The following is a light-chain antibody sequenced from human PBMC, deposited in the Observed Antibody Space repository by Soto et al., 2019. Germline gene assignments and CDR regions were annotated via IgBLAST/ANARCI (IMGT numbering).Light chain of an antibody. J-gene: IGLJ1*01. CDR1: SSDVGAYNF. V-gene: IGLV2-8*01. Sequence: QSVLTHPPSASGSPGQSATISCTGTSSDVGAYNFVSWYQQHPGKAPKLIISEVSKRPSGVPDRFSGSKSGNTASLTVSGLQAEEEADYHCSSHAGSIHLSVFGRGPKVTV. CDR2: EVS. CDR3: SSHAGSIHLSV.